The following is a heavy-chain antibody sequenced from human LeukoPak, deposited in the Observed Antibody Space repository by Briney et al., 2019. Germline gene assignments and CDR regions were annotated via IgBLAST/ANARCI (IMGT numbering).Heavy chain of an antibody. J-gene: IGHJ4*02. CDR2: IYHSGST. CDR3: ARYYYGSGSYTLFDY. CDR1: GYSISSGYY. V-gene: IGHV4-38-2*02. D-gene: IGHD3-10*01. Sequence: SETLSLTCTVSGYSISSGYYWGWIRPPPGKGLEWIGSIYHSGSTYYNPSLKSRVTISVDTSKNQFSLKLSSVTAADTAVYYCARYYYGSGSYTLFDYWGQGTLVTVSS.